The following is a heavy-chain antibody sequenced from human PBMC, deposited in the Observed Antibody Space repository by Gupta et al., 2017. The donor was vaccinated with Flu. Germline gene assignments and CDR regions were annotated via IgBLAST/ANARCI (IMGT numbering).Heavy chain of an antibody. V-gene: IGHV4-34*02. CDR1: GGSLGGDY. J-gene: IGHJ5*02. CDR2: ISHSGFT. CDR3: VRQPSRRWFDP. Sequence: QVQLQQWGAGLLKPSETLSLTCAVSGGSLGGDYWSWVRQSPGRGLEWIGEISHSGFTNYSPSLKSRVTMAVDSSNNQISSKLNSVTAADTAVYYCVRQPSRRWFDPWGQGTLVTVSS.